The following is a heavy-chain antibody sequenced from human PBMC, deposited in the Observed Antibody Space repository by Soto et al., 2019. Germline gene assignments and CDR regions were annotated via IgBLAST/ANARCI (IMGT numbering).Heavy chain of an antibody. V-gene: IGHV1-18*04. CDR1: GYTFTSYG. Sequence: AASVKVSCKASGYTFTSYGISWVRQAPGQGLEWVGWISAYNGNTNYAQKLQGRVTMTTDTSTSTAYMELRSLRSDDTAVYYCARDGTSGSPRGNWFDPWGQGTLVTVSS. D-gene: IGHD1-26*01. CDR3: ARDGTSGSPRGNWFDP. J-gene: IGHJ5*02. CDR2: ISAYNGNT.